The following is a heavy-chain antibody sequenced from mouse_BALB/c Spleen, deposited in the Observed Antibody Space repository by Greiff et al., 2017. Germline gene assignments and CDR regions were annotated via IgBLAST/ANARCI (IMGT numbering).Heavy chain of an antibody. CDR3: ARHGEVRRGNYFDY. CDR1: GFTFSSYG. Sequence: EVNVVESGGDLVKPGGSLKLSCAASGFTFSSYGMSWVRQTPDKRLEWVATISSGGSYTYYPDSVKGRFTISRDNAKNTLYLQMSSLKSEDTAMYYCARHGEVRRGNYFDYWGQGTTLTVSS. CDR2: ISSGGSYT. J-gene: IGHJ2*01. D-gene: IGHD2-14*01. V-gene: IGHV5-6*01.